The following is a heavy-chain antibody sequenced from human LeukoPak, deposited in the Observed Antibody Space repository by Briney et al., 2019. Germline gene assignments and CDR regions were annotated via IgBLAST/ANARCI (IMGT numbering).Heavy chain of an antibody. Sequence: GGSLRLSCAASGFTFSSYAMSWVRQAPGKGLEWVSAISGSGGSTYYADSVKGRFTIFRDNSKNTLYLQMNSLRAEDTAVYYCAKVRDGDYGYYFDYWGQGTLVTVSS. CDR3: AKVRDGDYGYYFDY. D-gene: IGHD2-21*02. J-gene: IGHJ4*02. CDR1: GFTFSSYA. V-gene: IGHV3-23*01. CDR2: ISGSGGST.